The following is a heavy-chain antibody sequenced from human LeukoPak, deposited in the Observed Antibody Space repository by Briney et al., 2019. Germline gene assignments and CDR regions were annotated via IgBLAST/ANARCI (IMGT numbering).Heavy chain of an antibody. J-gene: IGHJ4*02. CDR3: AVATIKDYFDY. CDR1: GFTFSSYA. V-gene: IGHV3-23*01. CDR2: ISGSGGST. D-gene: IGHD5-24*01. Sequence: GASLRLSCAASGFTFSSYAMSWVRQAPGKGLEWVSAISGSGGSTYYADSVKGRFTISRDNSKNTLYLQMNSLRAEDTAVYYCAVATIKDYFDYWGQGTLVTVSS.